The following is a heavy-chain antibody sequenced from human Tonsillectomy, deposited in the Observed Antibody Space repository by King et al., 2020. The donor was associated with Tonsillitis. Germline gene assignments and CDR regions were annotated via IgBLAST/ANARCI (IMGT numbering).Heavy chain of an antibody. Sequence: QLQESGPGLVKPSQTLSLTCTVSGGSISSAGYYWSWIRQHPGKGLEWMGYISYSGNTFSNPSLKIRLTISLDTSKNQFSLKVTSVNAADTAVYYCASTTPPYYYYYMDVWGKGTTVTVSS. J-gene: IGHJ6*03. V-gene: IGHV4-31*03. CDR1: GGSISSAGYY. CDR2: ISYSGNT. D-gene: IGHD1-1*01. CDR3: ASTTPPYYYYYMDV.